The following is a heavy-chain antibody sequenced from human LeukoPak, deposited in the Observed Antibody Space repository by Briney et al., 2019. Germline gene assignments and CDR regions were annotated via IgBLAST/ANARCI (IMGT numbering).Heavy chain of an antibody. V-gene: IGHV4-39*01. Sequence: SETLSLTCTVSGGSINSGTFYWGWIRQPPGKGLEWIGSMYYDGSSYHNPSLKSRVTTSVDTSKNQFSLKLTSVTAADTAVYFCARRSDSGSDDGEDYFDYWGQGTLVTVSS. J-gene: IGHJ4*02. CDR1: GGSINSGTFY. CDR3: ARRSDSGSDDGEDYFDY. CDR2: MYYDGSS. D-gene: IGHD1-26*01.